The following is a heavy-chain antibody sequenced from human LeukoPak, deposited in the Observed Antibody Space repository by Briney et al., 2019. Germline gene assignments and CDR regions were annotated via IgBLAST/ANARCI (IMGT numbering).Heavy chain of an antibody. CDR3: AKDSAGDWDYFDY. CDR1: GFTFSSYG. J-gene: IGHJ4*02. CDR2: ISSDGNNK. V-gene: IGHV3-30*18. Sequence: SGGSLRLSCAASGFTFSSYGMHGVRQAPGKGLEWVAVISSDGNNKYYADSVKGRFTISRDDSKNTLYLQMNSLRAEDTAVYYCAKDSAGDWDYFDYWGQGTLVTVSS. D-gene: IGHD3-9*01.